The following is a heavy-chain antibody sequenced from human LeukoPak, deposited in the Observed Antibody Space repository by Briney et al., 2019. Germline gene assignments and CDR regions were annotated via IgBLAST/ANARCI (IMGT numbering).Heavy chain of an antibody. CDR2: IIPIFGTA. CDR3: ALFVYGWGCEYNDY. Sequence: ASVKVSCKASGGTFSSYAISWVRQAPGQGLEWMGRIIPIFGTANYAQKFQGRVTITTGESTSTAYMELSSLRSEDTAVYYWALFVYGWGCEYNDYWGQGTLFTVSS. J-gene: IGHJ4*02. V-gene: IGHV1-69*05. CDR1: GGTFSSYA. D-gene: IGHD3-10*01.